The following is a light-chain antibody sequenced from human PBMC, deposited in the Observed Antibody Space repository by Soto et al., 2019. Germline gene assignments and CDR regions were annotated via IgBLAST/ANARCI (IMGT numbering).Light chain of an antibody. CDR3: QQYYSTPLT. CDR2: WAS. J-gene: IGKJ4*01. Sequence: DIVMTQSPDSLAVSLGERATINCKSSQSVLYSSNNKNYVAWYQQKPGQPPKLLIYWASTRASGVPDRFSGSGSGTDFTLTISSLQAEDVAVYSCQQYYSTPLTFGGGTKVEIK. CDR1: QSVLYSSNNKNY. V-gene: IGKV4-1*01.